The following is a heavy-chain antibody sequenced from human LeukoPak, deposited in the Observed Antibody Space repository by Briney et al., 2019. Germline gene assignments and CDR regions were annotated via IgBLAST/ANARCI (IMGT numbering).Heavy chain of an antibody. CDR2: ISYDGSNK. D-gene: IGHD3-16*01. J-gene: IGHJ4*02. Sequence: LSLTCAVYGGSFSGYYWSWIRQAPGKGLEWVAVISYDGSNKYYADSVKGRFTISRDNSKNTLYLQMNSLRAEDTAVYYCARVSPVWVYYFDYWGQGTLVTVSS. CDR1: GGSFSGYY. V-gene: IGHV3-30*03. CDR3: ARVSPVWVYYFDY.